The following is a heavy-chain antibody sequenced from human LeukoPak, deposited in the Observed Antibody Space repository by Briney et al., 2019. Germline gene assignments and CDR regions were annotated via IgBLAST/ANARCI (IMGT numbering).Heavy chain of an antibody. CDR1: GGTFSSYA. CDR3: ARDGSYRCSSTSCPIDY. D-gene: IGHD2-2*01. V-gene: IGHV1-69*05. J-gene: IGHJ4*02. CDR2: IIPIFGTA. Sequence: GASVKVSCKASGGTFSSYAISWVRQAPGQGLEWMGGIIPIFGTANYAQKLQGRVTMTTDTSTSTAYMELRSLRSDDTAVYYCARDGSYRCSSTSCPIDYWGQGTLVTVSS.